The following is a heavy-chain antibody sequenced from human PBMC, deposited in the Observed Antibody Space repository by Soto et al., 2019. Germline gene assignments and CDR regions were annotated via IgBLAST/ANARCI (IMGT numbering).Heavy chain of an antibody. CDR1: GFTFSGSS. CDR3: TRVCSAGTCYFDP. J-gene: IGHJ5*02. V-gene: IGHV3-73*01. D-gene: IGHD2-15*01. CDR2: VGTKANTYAT. Sequence: PGGSLRLSCAASGFTFSGSSIHWVRQAPGKGLEWVGRVGTKANTYATEYSASVKGRFTISRDDSKSTAYLQMNSLKIEDTALFFCTRVCSAGTCYFDPWGQGTGVTASS.